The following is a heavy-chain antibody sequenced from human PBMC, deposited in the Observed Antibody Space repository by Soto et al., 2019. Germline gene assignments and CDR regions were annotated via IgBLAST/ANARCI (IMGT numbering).Heavy chain of an antibody. CDR2: ISGSGGST. D-gene: IGHD6-19*01. CDR1: GFTFSSYA. V-gene: IGHV3-23*01. CDR3: AKDRKSGSGWYWDY. J-gene: IGHJ4*02. Sequence: EVQLLESGGGLVQPGGSLRLSCVASGFTFSSYAMSWVRQAQGKGLEWVSGISGSGGSTYYADSVKGRFTISRDISKNTLYLQMNSLRAEDTAVYYCAKDRKSGSGWYWDYWGQGSLVTVSS.